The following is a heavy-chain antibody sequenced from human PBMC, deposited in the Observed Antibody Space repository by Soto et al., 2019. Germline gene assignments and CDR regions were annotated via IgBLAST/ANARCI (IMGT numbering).Heavy chain of an antibody. CDR2: ISSSSASI. V-gene: IGHV3-21*01. Sequence: GVSLRLSCAASGFTFSSYSMNWVRQAPGKGLEWVSSISSSSASIYYADSVRGRFTISRDNAKNSLYLQMNSLRAEDTAVYSCARDGQQLVPYGLDAWGQGTTVTVSS. CDR3: ARDGQQLVPYGLDA. CDR1: GFTFSSYS. D-gene: IGHD6-6*01. J-gene: IGHJ6*02.